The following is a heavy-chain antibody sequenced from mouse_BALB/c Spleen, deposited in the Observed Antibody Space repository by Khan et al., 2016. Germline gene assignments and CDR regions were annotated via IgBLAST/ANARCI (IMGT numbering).Heavy chain of an antibody. D-gene: IGHD4-1*01. J-gene: IGHJ3*01. Sequence: VQLQQSGAELVRPGTSVKVSCKASGYAFTNYLIEWVKQRPGQGLEWIGVINPGSGGTNYNEKFKGKATLTADKSSSTAYMQLSSLTSDDSAVYFCARGVTGTSGFAYWGQGTLVTVSA. CDR2: INPGSGGT. CDR3: ARGVTGTSGFAY. CDR1: GYAFTNYL. V-gene: IGHV1-54*01.